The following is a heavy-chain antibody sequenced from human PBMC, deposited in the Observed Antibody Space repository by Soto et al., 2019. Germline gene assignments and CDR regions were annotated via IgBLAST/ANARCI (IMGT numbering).Heavy chain of an antibody. V-gene: IGHV4-59*01. CDR3: TRDGVYCMSTSRWDWFEP. CDR1: GGSISSYY. D-gene: IGHD2-2*01. J-gene: IGHJ5*02. CDR2: IYYSGST. Sequence: PWETLSLTCTVSGGSISSYYWSWIRQPPGKGLEWIGYIYYSGSTNYNPSLKSRVTISVDTSKNQFSLKLSSVTAADTAVYYCTRDGVYCMSTSRWDWFEPWGQGSVVNVSS.